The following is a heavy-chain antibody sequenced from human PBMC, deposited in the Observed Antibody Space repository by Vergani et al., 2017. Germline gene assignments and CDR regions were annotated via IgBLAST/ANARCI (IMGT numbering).Heavy chain of an antibody. J-gene: IGHJ4*02. CDR1: GDSISSGVYY. CDR3: ARMGGYDEGDAFRIGYFDS. D-gene: IGHD3-22*01. V-gene: IGHV4-31*03. CDR2: IYSTGST. Sequence: QVRLQESGPGLVKPSETLSLTCSVSGDSISSGVYYWNWIRQHPGKGLEWIGYIYSTGSTHHNPSLRRRINMSVDTSKNQFSLKLTSVTAADTAMYYCARMGGYDEGDAFRIGYFDSWGPGILVTVSS.